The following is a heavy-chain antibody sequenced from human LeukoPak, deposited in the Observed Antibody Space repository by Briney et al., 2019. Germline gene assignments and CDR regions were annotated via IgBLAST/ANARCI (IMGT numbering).Heavy chain of an antibody. CDR3: ATTEGQRAFDI. D-gene: IGHD6-25*01. CDR2: ISSSSSYI. CDR1: GFTFSSYS. V-gene: IGHV3-21*01. J-gene: IGHJ3*02. Sequence: GGSLRLPCAASGFTFSSYSMNWVRQAPGKGLECVSSISSSSSYIYYADSVKRRFTISRDNAKNSLYLQMNSLRAEDTAVYYCATTEGQRAFDIWAKGQWSPSLQ.